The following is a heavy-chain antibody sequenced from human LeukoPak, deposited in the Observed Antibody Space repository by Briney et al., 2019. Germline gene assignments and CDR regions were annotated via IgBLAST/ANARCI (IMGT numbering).Heavy chain of an antibody. D-gene: IGHD3-10*01. V-gene: IGHV4-59*01. CDR2: IYYSGST. J-gene: IGHJ4*02. CDR3: ARHYIRYFDY. Sequence: KPSETLSLTCTVSGGSISSYYWSWIRQPPGKGLEWIGYIYYSGSTNYNPSLKSRVAISVDTSKNQFSLKLSSVTAADTAVYYCARHYIRYFDYWGQGTLVTVSS. CDR1: GGSISSYY.